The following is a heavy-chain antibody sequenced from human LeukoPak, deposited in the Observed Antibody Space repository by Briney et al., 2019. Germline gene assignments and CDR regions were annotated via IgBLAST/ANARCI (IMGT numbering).Heavy chain of an antibody. Sequence: ASVKVSCKASGYTFTSYDINWVGQATGQGLEWMGWMSPDSGDTGYAHKFQGRVTITRNTSITTAYMELRSLTFEDTAVYYCARVRLRNGYNWFDPWGQGTLVTVSS. D-gene: IGHD3-16*01. CDR1: GYTFTSYD. CDR2: MSPDSGDT. J-gene: IGHJ5*02. V-gene: IGHV1-8*01. CDR3: ARVRLRNGYNWFDP.